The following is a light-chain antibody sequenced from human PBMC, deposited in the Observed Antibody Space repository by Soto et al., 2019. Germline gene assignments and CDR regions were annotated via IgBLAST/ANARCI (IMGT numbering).Light chain of an antibody. CDR2: AAS. CDR1: QDIGNF. CDR3: LQQNNYPRT. Sequence: DIHITQSPSSLSAFVGDRVTITCRASQDIGNFLAWYQQKPGKVPKLLIYAASTLQSGVPSRFSGSGSGTDFTLTISSLQPEDVATYYCLQQNNYPRTFGQGTKVDI. J-gene: IGKJ2*01. V-gene: IGKV1-27*01.